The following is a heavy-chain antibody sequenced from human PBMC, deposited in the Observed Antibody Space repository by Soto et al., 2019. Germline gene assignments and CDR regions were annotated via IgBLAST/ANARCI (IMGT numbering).Heavy chain of an antibody. CDR2: IYPGDSDT. V-gene: IGHV5-51*01. D-gene: IGHD6-13*01. CDR3: ARVPIAAAGPYTYYGRDV. CDR1: GYSFTSYW. Sequence: PGGSLKISCKGSGYSFTSYWIGWVRQMPGKGLEWMGIIYPGDSDTRYSPSFQGQVTISADKSISTAYLKWSSLKASDTAMFYCARVPIAAAGPYTYYGRDVWGKGTTVTVSS. J-gene: IGHJ6*04.